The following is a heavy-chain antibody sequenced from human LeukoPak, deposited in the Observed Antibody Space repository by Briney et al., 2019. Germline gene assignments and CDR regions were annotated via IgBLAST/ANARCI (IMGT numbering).Heavy chain of an antibody. CDR2: IYYSGST. V-gene: IGHV4-59*08. Sequence: SETLSLTCTVSGGSISSYYWSWIRQPPGKGLDWIGYIYYSGSTNYNPSLKSRVTISVDTSKNQFSLKLSSVTAADTAVYYCARHLGGYSSSWYYPEFDYWGQGTLVTVSS. CDR1: GGSISSYY. J-gene: IGHJ4*02. CDR3: ARHLGGYSSSWYYPEFDY. D-gene: IGHD6-13*01.